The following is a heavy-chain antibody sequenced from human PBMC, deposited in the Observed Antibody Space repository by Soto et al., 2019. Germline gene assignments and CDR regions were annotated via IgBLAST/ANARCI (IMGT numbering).Heavy chain of an antibody. V-gene: IGHV3-73*01. CDR1: GGILRRCS. CDR3: SRPHCDLPTERDFYYGMAV. CDR2: IRSKANSYAT. J-gene: IGHJ6*01. D-gene: IGHD2-21*01. Sequence: AASGGILRRCSMHVCRQALGKGLEWVGRIRSKANSYATAYAASVKGRFTISRDDSKNTAYLQMNRLKTEDTAVYYFSRPHCDLPTERDFYYGMAV.